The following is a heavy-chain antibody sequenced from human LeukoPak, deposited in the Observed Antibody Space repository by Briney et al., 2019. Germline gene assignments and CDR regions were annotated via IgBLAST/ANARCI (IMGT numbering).Heavy chain of an antibody. J-gene: IGHJ4*02. CDR3: ARHAPYGSGSYRN. V-gene: IGHV4-34*01. Sequence: PSGTLSLTCAVYGGSFSGYYWSWIRQPPGKGLEWIGEINHSGSTNYNPSLKSRVTISVDTSKNQFSLKLSSVTAADTAVYYCARHAPYGSGSYRNWGQGTLVTVSS. D-gene: IGHD3-10*01. CDR2: INHSGST. CDR1: GGSFSGYY.